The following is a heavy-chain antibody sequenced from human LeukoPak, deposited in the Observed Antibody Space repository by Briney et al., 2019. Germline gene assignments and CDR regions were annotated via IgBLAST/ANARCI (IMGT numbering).Heavy chain of an antibody. J-gene: IGHJ4*02. CDR2: IYTTGSTDST. CDR1: GGSTSSSY. V-gene: IGHV4-4*07. CDR3: AGFGAGSYY. Sequence: PSETLSLTCTVSGGSTSSSYCSWIRQPAGKGLEWIGRIYTTGSTDSTDFNPSLKSRVTMSVDTSKNQFSLKLGSVTAADTAVYYCAGFGAGSYYWGQGTLVTVSS. D-gene: IGHD3-10*01.